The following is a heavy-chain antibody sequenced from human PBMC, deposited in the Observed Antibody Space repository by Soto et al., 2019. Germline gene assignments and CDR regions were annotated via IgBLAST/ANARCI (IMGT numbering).Heavy chain of an antibody. V-gene: IGHV3-30*18. CDR3: AKGSLPRPMVYWYFDL. Sequence: QVQLVESGGGVVQPGRSLRLSCAASGLTFSTYGMHWVRQAPGKGLEWVAVISYEGSVQYYADSVRGRFTISRDNSRDTLYLQLNSLRAEDTAVYYCAKGSLPRPMVYWYFDLWGRGTLVTVSS. D-gene: IGHD3-10*01. J-gene: IGHJ2*01. CDR2: ISYEGSVQ. CDR1: GLTFSTYG.